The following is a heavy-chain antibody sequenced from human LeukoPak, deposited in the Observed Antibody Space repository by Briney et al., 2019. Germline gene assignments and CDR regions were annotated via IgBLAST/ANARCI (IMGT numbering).Heavy chain of an antibody. V-gene: IGHV3-23*01. CDR1: GFTFSSYA. CDR2: ISGSGGST. D-gene: IGHD3-22*01. CDR3: ARESLGSSGYYRDY. J-gene: IGHJ4*02. Sequence: GGSLRLSCAASGFTFSSYAMSWVRQAPGKGLEWVSAISGSGGSTYYADSVKGRFTISRDNAKNSLYLQMNSLRAEDTAVYYCARESLGSSGYYRDYWGQGTLVTVSS.